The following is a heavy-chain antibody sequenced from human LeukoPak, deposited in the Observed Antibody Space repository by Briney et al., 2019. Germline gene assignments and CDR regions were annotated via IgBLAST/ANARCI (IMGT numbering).Heavy chain of an antibody. V-gene: IGHV4-59*01. Sequence: SVTLSLTCTVSGGSINSYYWSWIRQPPGKGLEWIGYIYYSGSTNYNPSLNSRVTISVDTTKNQFSLKLSSVTAADTAVYYCARVRGWYGELDYWGQGTLVTVSS. CDR2: IYYSGST. CDR1: GGSINSYY. J-gene: IGHJ4*02. CDR3: ARVRGWYGELDY. D-gene: IGHD6-19*01.